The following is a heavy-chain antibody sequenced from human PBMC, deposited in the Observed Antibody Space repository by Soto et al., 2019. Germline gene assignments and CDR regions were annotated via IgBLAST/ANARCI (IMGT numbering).Heavy chain of an antibody. CDR3: ARSIPYIVLVPAAIQYAFDI. CDR2: IIPIFGTA. D-gene: IGHD2-2*01. Sequence: QVQLVQSGAEVKKPGSSVKVSCKASGGTFSSYAISWVRQAPGQGLEWMGGIIPIFGTANYAQKFQGRVTITADESMSTAYMELSSLRSEETAVYYCARSIPYIVLVPAAIQYAFDIWGQGTMITVSS. V-gene: IGHV1-69*01. J-gene: IGHJ3*02. CDR1: GGTFSSYA.